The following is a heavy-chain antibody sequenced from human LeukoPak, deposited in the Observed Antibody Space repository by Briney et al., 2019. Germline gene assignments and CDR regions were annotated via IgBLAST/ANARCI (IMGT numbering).Heavy chain of an antibody. CDR2: INHSGST. CDR3: ARGSNQTYYFDY. V-gene: IGHV4-39*07. J-gene: IGHJ4*02. Sequence: SETLSLTCTVSGGSISSSSYYWGWIRQPPGKGLEWIGEINHSGSTNYNPSLKSRVTISVDTSKNQFSLKLSSVTAADTAVYYCARGSNQTYYFDYWGQGTLVTVSS. CDR1: GGSISSSSYY.